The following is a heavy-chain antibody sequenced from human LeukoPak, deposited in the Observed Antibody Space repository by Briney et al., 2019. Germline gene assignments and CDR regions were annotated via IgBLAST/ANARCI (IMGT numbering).Heavy chain of an antibody. V-gene: IGHV3-9*01. CDR2: ISWNSGSI. D-gene: IGHD5-12*01. Sequence: GGSLRLSCAASGFTFDDYAMHWVRQAPGKGLEWVSGISWNSGSIGYADSVKGRFTISRDNAKNSLYLQMNSLRAEDTALYYCAKGGDSGYDYPYFDYWGQGTLVTVSS. J-gene: IGHJ4*02. CDR1: GFTFDDYA. CDR3: AKGGDSGYDYPYFDY.